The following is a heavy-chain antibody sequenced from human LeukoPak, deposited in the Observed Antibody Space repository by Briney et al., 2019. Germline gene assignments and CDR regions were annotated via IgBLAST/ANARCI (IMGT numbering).Heavy chain of an antibody. Sequence: ASVKVSCKASGYTFTGYYMHWVRQAPGQGLEWMGWINPNSGGTNYAQKFQGRVTMTRDTSISTAYMELRRLRSDDTAVYYCARLTRLGYGDYVEYFQHWGQGTLVTVSS. V-gene: IGHV1-2*02. D-gene: IGHD4-17*01. CDR1: GYTFTGYY. J-gene: IGHJ1*01. CDR2: INPNSGGT. CDR3: ARLTRLGYGDYVEYFQH.